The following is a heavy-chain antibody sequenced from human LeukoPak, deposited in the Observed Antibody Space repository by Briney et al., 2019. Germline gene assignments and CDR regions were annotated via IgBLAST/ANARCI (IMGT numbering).Heavy chain of an antibody. Sequence: PGGSLSLSCAASGFTFSNYGMAWFRQAPGKGLEWVSTISGSGGSTYYADSVKGRFTTSRDNSKNTLYLQMNSLRAEDTAIYFCASGGGWYEHYWGQGTLVTVSS. D-gene: IGHD6-19*01. CDR1: GFTFSNYG. J-gene: IGHJ4*02. V-gene: IGHV3-23*01. CDR3: ASGGGWYEHY. CDR2: ISGSGGST.